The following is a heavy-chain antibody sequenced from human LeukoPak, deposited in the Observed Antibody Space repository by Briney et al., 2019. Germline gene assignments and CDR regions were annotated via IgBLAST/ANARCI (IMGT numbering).Heavy chain of an antibody. Sequence: GGSLRLSCTAYGFTFGDYAMTWARQAPGKGLEWVGFIRTKTSRGTSEYATSVKGRFTISRDDSKSIAYLQMNSLKTEDTAVYYCTRGQLGYDYWGQGTLVTVSS. CDR2: IRTKTSRGTS. V-gene: IGHV3-49*04. D-gene: IGHD5-18*01. CDR1: GFTFGDYA. J-gene: IGHJ4*02. CDR3: TRGQLGYDY.